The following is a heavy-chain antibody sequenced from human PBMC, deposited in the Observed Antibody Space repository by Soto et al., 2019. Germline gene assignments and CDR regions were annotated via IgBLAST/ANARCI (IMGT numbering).Heavy chain of an antibody. CDR2: IKQDGSEK. CDR3: ASDSPTTTVTTLRGAAMDY. J-gene: IGHJ4*02. Sequence: GGSLRLSCAASGFTFSSYWMSWVRQAPGKGLEWVANIKQDGSEKYYVDSVKGRFTISRDNAKNSLYLQMNSLRAEDTAVYYCASDSPTTTVTTLRGAAMDYWGQGTLVTVSS. D-gene: IGHD4-4*01. CDR1: GFTFSSYW. V-gene: IGHV3-7*05.